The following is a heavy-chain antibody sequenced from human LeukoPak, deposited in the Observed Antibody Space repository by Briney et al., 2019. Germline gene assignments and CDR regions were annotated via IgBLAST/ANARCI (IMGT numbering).Heavy chain of an antibody. CDR2: IYYSGST. D-gene: IGHD6-13*01. CDR1: DGSISSSSYY. V-gene: IGHV4-39*01. J-gene: IGHJ2*01. CDR3: ARRGGSSWGNWYFDL. Sequence: SETLSLTCTVSDGSISSSSYYWGWIRQPPGKGLEWIGSIYYSGSTYYNPSLKSRVTISVDTSKNQFSLKLSSVTAADTAVYYCARRGGSSWGNWYFDLWGRGTLVTVSS.